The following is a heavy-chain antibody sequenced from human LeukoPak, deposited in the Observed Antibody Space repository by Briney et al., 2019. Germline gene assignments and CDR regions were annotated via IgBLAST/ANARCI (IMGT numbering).Heavy chain of an antibody. J-gene: IGHJ4*02. Sequence: GGSLRLSCAASGLTFSSYSMNWGRQGPGKGLELVSSISSSSSYIYYADSVKGRFTISRDNAKNSLYLQINSLRAEDTAVYYCARVGRRGDYTDYWGQGTMVTVSS. CDR1: GLTFSSYS. CDR3: ARVGRRGDYTDY. CDR2: ISSSSSYI. V-gene: IGHV3-21*01. D-gene: IGHD4-17*01.